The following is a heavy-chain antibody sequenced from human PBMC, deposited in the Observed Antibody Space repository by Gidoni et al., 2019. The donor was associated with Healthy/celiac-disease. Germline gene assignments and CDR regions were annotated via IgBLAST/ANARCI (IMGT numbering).Heavy chain of an antibody. V-gene: IGHV3-23*01. Sequence: EVQLLESGGGLVPPGGSLRLSCSASGFPFSSYAMSWVRPAPGKGLEWVSASSGSGGRTYYADSVKGRFTISRDNSKNTLYLQMNSLRAEDTAVYYWAKESVVVVAATQKFDYWGQGTLVTVSS. CDR1: GFPFSSYA. CDR3: AKESVVVVAATQKFDY. D-gene: IGHD2-15*01. J-gene: IGHJ4*02. CDR2: SSGSGGRT.